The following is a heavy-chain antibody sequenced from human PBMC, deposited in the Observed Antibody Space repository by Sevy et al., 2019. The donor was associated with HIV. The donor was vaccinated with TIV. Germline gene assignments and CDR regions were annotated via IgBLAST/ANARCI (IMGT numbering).Heavy chain of an antibody. Sequence: GGSLRLSCSASGFTFRSFSMHWVRQAPGKGLEWVAAIWDDGRTKQYADSVKGRFTIYRDNSKNMLSLEMNSLRAEDTGLYFCARDSARVIVPTAGFDSWGQGTVVTVSS. V-gene: IGHV3-33*01. CDR1: GFTFRSFS. CDR3: ARDSARVIVPTAGFDS. J-gene: IGHJ5*01. D-gene: IGHD1-1*01. CDR2: IWDDGRTK.